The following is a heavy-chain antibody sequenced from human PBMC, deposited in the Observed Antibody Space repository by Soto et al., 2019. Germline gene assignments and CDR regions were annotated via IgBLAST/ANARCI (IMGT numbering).Heavy chain of an antibody. CDR1: GGSISSSSYY. V-gene: IGHV4-39*01. CDR3: ARRGSSSWYGY. Sequence: QLQLQESGPGLVKPSETLSLTYTVSGGSISSSSYYWGWIRQPPGKGLEWIGSIYYSGSTSYNPALKRQVTIAVDTSKNQFSLKLSSVTAADTAVYYCARRGSSSWYGYWGQGTLVTVSS. D-gene: IGHD6-13*01. CDR2: IYYSGST. J-gene: IGHJ4*02.